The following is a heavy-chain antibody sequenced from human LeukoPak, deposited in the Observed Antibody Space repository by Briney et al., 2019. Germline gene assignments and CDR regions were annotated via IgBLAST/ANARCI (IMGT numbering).Heavy chain of an antibody. CDR3: ARWDVDTAMVGDY. J-gene: IGHJ4*02. CDR1: GYTFTGYY. CDR2: INPNSGGT. D-gene: IGHD5-18*01. V-gene: IGHV1-2*02. Sequence: ASVKVSCKASGYTFTGYYMHWVRQAPGQGLEWMGWINPNSGGTNYAQKFQGRVTTTRDTSISTAYMELSRLRSDDTAVYYCARWDVDTAMVGDYWGQGTLVTVSS.